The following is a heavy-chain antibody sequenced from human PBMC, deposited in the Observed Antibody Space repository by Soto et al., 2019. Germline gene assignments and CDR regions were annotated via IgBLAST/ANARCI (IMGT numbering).Heavy chain of an antibody. Sequence: QVQLVQSGAEVKKPGASVKVSCKASGYTFTSYDINWVRQATGQGLEWMGWMNPNSGNTGYAQKFQGRVTMTRNTAISTAYMELSSLRSEDTAVYYCARGQDDFWSDQLYYYNYYMDVWGKGTTVTVSS. CDR1: GYTFTSYD. CDR3: ARGQDDFWSDQLYYYNYYMDV. D-gene: IGHD3-3*01. V-gene: IGHV1-8*01. J-gene: IGHJ6*03. CDR2: MNPNSGNT.